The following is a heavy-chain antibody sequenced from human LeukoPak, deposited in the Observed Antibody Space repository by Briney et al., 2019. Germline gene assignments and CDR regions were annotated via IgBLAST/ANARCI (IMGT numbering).Heavy chain of an antibody. V-gene: IGHV4-34*01. CDR2: INHSGST. CDR1: GGSFSGYY. D-gene: IGHD4-23*01. J-gene: IGHJ4*02. CDR3: ARWGYGGNLDY. Sequence: PSETLSLTCAVYGGSFSGYYWSWIRQPPGKGLEWIGEINHSGSTNYSPSLKSRVTISVDTSKNQFSLKLSSVTAADTAVYYCARWGYGGNLDYWGQGTLVTVSS.